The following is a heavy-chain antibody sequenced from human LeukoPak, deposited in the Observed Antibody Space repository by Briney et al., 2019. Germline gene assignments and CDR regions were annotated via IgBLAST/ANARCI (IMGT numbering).Heavy chain of an antibody. CDR3: ARVYSGYELPGPLANYYFDY. CDR1: GGSISSYY. CDR2: FYSGGNT. J-gene: IGHJ4*02. Sequence: PSETLSLTCTVSGGSISSYYWSWIRQPAGKGLEWIGRFYSGGNTDYNPSLKSRVTMSVDTSKNQFSLKLSSVTAADTAVYYCARVYSGYELPGPLANYYFDYWGQGTLVTVSS. D-gene: IGHD5-12*01. V-gene: IGHV4-4*07.